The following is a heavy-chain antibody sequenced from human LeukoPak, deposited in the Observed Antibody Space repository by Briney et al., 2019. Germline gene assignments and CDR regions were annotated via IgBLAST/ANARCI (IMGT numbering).Heavy chain of an antibody. J-gene: IGHJ4*02. D-gene: IGHD5-18*01. CDR3: AREGGHSYGREFDY. CDR2: IIPIFGTA. CDR1: GGTFSGYA. Sequence: SVKVSCKASGGTFSGYAISWVRQAPGQGLEWMGGIIPIFGTANYAQKFQGRVTITADESTSTAYMELSSLRSDDTAVYYCAREGGHSYGREFDYWGQGTLVTVSS. V-gene: IGHV1-69*13.